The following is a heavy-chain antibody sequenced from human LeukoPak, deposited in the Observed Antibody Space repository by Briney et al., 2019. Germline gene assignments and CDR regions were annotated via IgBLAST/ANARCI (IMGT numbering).Heavy chain of an antibody. CDR3: ASITFGGVLVRSLFDY. CDR2: FDPKDGET. V-gene: IGHV1-24*01. CDR1: RYTLTKSY. J-gene: IGHJ4*02. D-gene: IGHD3-16*02. Sequence: ASVKVSCKVSRYTLTKSYMHWVRQAPGKGLDWMGGFDPKDGETIYAQKFQGRVTMTEDTSTDTAYMELSSLRSEDTAVYYCASITFGGVLVRSLFDYWGQGTLVTVSS.